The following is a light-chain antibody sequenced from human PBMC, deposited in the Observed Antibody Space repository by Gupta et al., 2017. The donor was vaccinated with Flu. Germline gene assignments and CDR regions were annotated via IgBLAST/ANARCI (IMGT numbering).Light chain of an antibody. CDR2: EVT. V-gene: IGLV2-14*03. CDR3: ASYTATSALGL. J-gene: IGLJ2*01. CDR1: TSDIGDYDY. Sequence: XXXPAXVXXSXGQXISIXXTGXTSDIGDYDYVSWYQQHPGKGPRLIIYEVTKRPSGISSRFSASKSGTTASLTISGLQAEDEAHYFCASYTATSALGLFGGGTKLTVL.